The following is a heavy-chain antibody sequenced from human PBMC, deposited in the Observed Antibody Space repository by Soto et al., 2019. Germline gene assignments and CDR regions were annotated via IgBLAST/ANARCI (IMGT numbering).Heavy chain of an antibody. CDR3: ARSEGYSGCIDY. J-gene: IGHJ4*02. V-gene: IGHV4-39*01. Sequence: QRQLQESGPGLVKPSETLSLTCTVSGGSISSSSYYWGWIRQPPGKGLEWIGSIYYSGSTYYNPSLKSRVTISVDTSKNQFSLKLSSVTAADTAVYYCARSEGYSGCIDYWGQGTLVTVSS. CDR2: IYYSGST. D-gene: IGHD1-26*01. CDR1: GGSISSSSYY.